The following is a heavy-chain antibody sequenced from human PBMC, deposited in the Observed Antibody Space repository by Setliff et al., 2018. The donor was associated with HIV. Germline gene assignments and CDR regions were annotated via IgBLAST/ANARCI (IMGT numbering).Heavy chain of an antibody. Sequence: SETLSLTCTVSDSGTYYWSWIRQPAGKGLEWIGRVSSRGDTNYNPSLKSRVTISIDTSKNQFSLKLSSVTAADTAVYYCARGYSYGYAWFDPWGQGTLVTVSS. D-gene: IGHD5-18*01. CDR3: ARGYSYGYAWFDP. J-gene: IGHJ5*02. V-gene: IGHV4-4*07. CDR1: DSGTYY. CDR2: VSSRGDT.